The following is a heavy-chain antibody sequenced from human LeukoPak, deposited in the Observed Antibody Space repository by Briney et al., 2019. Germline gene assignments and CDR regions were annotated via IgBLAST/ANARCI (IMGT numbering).Heavy chain of an antibody. CDR3: ASDGGVRGIIMYYFDY. V-gene: IGHV1-2*02. J-gene: IGHJ4*02. CDR1: GYTFTDYY. CDR2: INPNSGGT. D-gene: IGHD3-10*01. Sequence: ASVKVSCKASGYTFTDYYMHWVRQAPGQGLEWMGWINPNSGGTNSAQQVQGRDTMTRDTSISTAYMELSRLRSDDSAVYYCASDGGVRGIIMYYFDYWGQGTLVTVSS.